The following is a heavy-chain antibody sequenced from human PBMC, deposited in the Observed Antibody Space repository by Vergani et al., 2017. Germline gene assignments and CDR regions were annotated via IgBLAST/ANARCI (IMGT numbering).Heavy chain of an antibody. Sequence: QVQLQESGPGLVRPSQTLSLTCTVSGGSISSGSYYWSWFRQPAGKGLEWIGRFYTGGGTSYNPSLKSRVTISVDTSKNQFSLQLSSVTAADTAVYYCARYPRYSTTWPFLLLDMDVWGQGTTVTVSS. CDR3: ARYPRYSTTWPFLLLDMDV. D-gene: IGHD6-13*01. V-gene: IGHV4-61*02. J-gene: IGHJ6*02. CDR1: GGSISSGSYY. CDR2: FYTGGGT.